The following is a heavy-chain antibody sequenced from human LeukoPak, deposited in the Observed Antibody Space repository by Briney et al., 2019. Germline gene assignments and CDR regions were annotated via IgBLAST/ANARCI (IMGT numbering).Heavy chain of an antibody. CDR1: GVSFDEHG. V-gene: IGHV3-20*04. CDR3: AGGISFYLGNPFDF. D-gene: IGHD3-16*01. Sequence: GGSLRLSCAASGVSFDEHGMSWVRQAPGKGLEWVSGINWDGGRTGYADSVKGRFTISRDNAKNSLYLQMTSLRPEDTAVYYCAGGISFYLGNPFDFWGQGTMVTVSS. J-gene: IGHJ3*01. CDR2: INWDGGRT.